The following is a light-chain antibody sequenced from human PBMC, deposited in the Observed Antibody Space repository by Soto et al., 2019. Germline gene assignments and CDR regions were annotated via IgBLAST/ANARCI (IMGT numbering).Light chain of an antibody. CDR3: QQYGSSPPGRT. CDR2: GAS. J-gene: IGKJ1*01. V-gene: IGKV3-15*01. CDR1: QSVSSN. Sequence: EIVMTQSPATLSVSPGERATLSCRAGQSVSSNLAWYQQKPGQAPRLLIYGASTRATGIPARFSGSGSGTDFTLTISRLEPEDFAVYYCQQYGSSPPGRTFGQGTKVDI.